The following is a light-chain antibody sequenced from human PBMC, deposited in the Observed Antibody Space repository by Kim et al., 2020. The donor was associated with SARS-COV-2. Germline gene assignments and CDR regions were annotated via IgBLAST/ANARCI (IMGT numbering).Light chain of an antibody. Sequence: LSPGERATLYCRASQSVSSTSLTWYQQRPGQAPRLLIYGASSRATGIPDRFSGSGSGTDFTLTISRLEPEDFAVYYCQQYGTPPYTFGQGTKLEI. J-gene: IGKJ2*01. CDR2: GAS. CDR3: QQYGTPPYT. V-gene: IGKV3-20*01. CDR1: QSVSSTS.